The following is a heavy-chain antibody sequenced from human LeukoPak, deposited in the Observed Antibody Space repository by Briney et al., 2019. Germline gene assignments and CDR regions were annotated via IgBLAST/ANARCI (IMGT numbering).Heavy chain of an antibody. Sequence: PGGSLRLSCAASGFTFSSYAMSWVRQAPGKRLEWVSAISGSGGSTYYADSVKGRFTISKDNSKNTLYLQMNSLRAEDTAVYYCAKEQFIVVVTAILDYWGQGTLVTVSS. CDR1: GFTFSSYA. V-gene: IGHV3-23*01. CDR2: ISGSGGST. CDR3: AKEQFIVVVTAILDY. J-gene: IGHJ4*02. D-gene: IGHD2-21*02.